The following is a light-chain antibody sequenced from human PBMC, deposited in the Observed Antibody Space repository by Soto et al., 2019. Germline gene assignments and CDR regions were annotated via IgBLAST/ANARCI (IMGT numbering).Light chain of an antibody. CDR2: DAS. CDR1: QTISTL. Sequence: DIQMTQSPSSLSASVGGRVIITCRVRQTISTLLNWYQQKPGEAPRVLIYDASTLQTGVPSRFSGSGYGTDLTLTISSLQPEDFASYYCQQSYNTLTWTFGQGTKVDIK. J-gene: IGKJ1*01. CDR3: QQSYNTLTWT. V-gene: IGKV1-39*01.